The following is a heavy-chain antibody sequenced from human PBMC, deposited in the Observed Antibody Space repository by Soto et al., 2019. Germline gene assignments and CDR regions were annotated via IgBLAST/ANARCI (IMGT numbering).Heavy chain of an antibody. Sequence: SETLSLTCTVSGGSISSGDYYWTWIRQPPGKGLEWIGYIYYSGTTYYNPSLKSRVTISVDTSKNQFSLKLRSVTAADTAVYYCAREGGPRLQFLIYAFDIWGQGTMVTVSS. CDR2: IYYSGTT. CDR3: AREGGPRLQFLIYAFDI. CDR1: GGSISSGDYY. D-gene: IGHD5-12*01. J-gene: IGHJ3*02. V-gene: IGHV4-30-4*01.